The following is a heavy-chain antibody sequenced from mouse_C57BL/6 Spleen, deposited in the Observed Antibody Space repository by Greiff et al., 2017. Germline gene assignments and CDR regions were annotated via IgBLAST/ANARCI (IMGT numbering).Heavy chain of an antibody. D-gene: IGHD4-1*01. V-gene: IGHV1-5*01. J-gene: IGHJ2*01. CDR3: TRSVNWEGYFDY. CDR2: IYPGNSDT. Sequence: VQLQQSGTVLARPGASVKMSCKTSGYTFSSYWMHWVKQRPGQGLEWIGAIYPGNSDTSYNQKFKGKAKLTAVTSASTAYMELSSLTNEDSAVYYCTRSVNWEGYFDYWGQGTTLTVSS. CDR1: GYTFSSYW.